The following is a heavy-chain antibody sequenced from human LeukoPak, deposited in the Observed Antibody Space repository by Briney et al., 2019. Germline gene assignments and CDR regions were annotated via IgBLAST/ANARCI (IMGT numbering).Heavy chain of an antibody. Sequence: SETLSLTCTVSGGSISSANYYWAWIRQPPGKGLEWIGSIYYSGSTYYNPSLKSRVTISVDTSKNQFSLKLSSVTAADTAVYYCARESVYCSGGSCFYFDYWGQGTLVTVSS. V-gene: IGHV4-39*07. D-gene: IGHD2-15*01. CDR1: GGSISSANYY. CDR3: ARESVYCSGGSCFYFDY. CDR2: IYYSGST. J-gene: IGHJ4*02.